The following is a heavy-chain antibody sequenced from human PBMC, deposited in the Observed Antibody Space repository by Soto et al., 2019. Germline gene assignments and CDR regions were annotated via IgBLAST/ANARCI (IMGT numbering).Heavy chain of an antibody. CDR1: GFTVSSKY. CDR2: IYGGGTT. CDR3: VKTTGWPGFDS. D-gene: IGHD6-19*01. V-gene: IGHV3-53*01. J-gene: IGHJ4*02. Sequence: EVQLVESGGGLIQPGGSLRLSCAASGFTVSSKYMTWVRQAPGKGREWVSVIYGGGTTYYADSVKGRFTISRDNSKNTLYLQMNSLRAEDTAVYYCVKTTGWPGFDSRGQGTLVTVSS.